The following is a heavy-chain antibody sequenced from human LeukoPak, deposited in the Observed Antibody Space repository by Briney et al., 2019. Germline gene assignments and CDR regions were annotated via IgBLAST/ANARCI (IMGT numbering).Heavy chain of an antibody. Sequence: GGPLTLPCSVSGFTLSSYFMSWFRQAPGRGVEWVSVIYSGVSTYDANSVEGRFTKSRDNPKNTMHLQMNSLKADNTAVYNCARFYNSSWYGHWGQGTLVTVSS. J-gene: IGHJ5*02. CDR3: ARFYNSSWYGH. V-gene: IGHV3-53*01. CDR2: IYSGVST. CDR1: GFTLSSYF. D-gene: IGHD3-22*01.